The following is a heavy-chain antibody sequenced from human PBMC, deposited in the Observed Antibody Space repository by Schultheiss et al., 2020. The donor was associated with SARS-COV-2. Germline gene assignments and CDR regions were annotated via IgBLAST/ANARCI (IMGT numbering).Heavy chain of an antibody. D-gene: IGHD5-24*01. CDR2: INSDGSAS. CDR1: GFTFRNYW. J-gene: IGHJ3*02. CDR3: AREMATILLAFDI. Sequence: GGSLRLSCAASGFTFRNYWMHWVRQIPGKGLVWVSRINSDGSASSYADSVQGRFTVSRDNAGNTLYLQMNNLRVEDTAVYYCAREMATILLAFDIWGQGTMVTVSS. V-gene: IGHV3-74*01.